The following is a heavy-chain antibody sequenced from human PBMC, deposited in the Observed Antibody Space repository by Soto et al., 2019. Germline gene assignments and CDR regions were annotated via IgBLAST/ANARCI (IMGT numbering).Heavy chain of an antibody. CDR2: INPNGGST. J-gene: IGHJ4*02. CDR1: GYIYNNYY. V-gene: IGHV1-46*02. CDR3: AKDRLAGNFDY. Sequence: GASVKVSCKESGYIYNNYYIHWVRQDTEQGLEWMAIINPNGGSTNCAQEFQGRITLTRDTSTSTVYMDLSSLTSEDTAVYYCAKDRLAGNFDYGGQGTLVPVSP.